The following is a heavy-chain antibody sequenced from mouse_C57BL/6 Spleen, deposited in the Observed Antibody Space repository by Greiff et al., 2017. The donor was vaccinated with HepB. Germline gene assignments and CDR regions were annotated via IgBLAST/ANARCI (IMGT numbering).Heavy chain of an antibody. V-gene: IGHV1-64*01. CDR2: IHPNSGST. J-gene: IGHJ3*01. CDR3: AYYYGSSPAWFAY. Sequence: QVQLQQPGAELVKPGASVKLSCKASGYTFTSYWMHWVKQRPGQGLEWIGMIHPNSGSTNYNEKFKSKATLTVDKSSSTAYMQLSSLTSEDSAVYYCAYYYGSSPAWFAYWGQGTLVTVSA. D-gene: IGHD1-1*01. CDR1: GYTFTSYW.